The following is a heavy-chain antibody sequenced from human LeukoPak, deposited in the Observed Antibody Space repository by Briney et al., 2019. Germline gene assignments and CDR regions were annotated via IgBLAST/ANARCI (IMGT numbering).Heavy chain of an antibody. CDR1: EYTFTSYD. D-gene: IGHD2-15*01. Sequence: GASVKVSCKASEYTFTSYDINWMRQASGQGLEWMGWMNPNSGNTASAQKFQGRVTMTRNTSISTAYMELTGLRSEDTAMYFCARKGLLGSGKPWFDPWGQGTLVTVSS. J-gene: IGHJ5*02. CDR2: MNPNSGNT. V-gene: IGHV1-8*01. CDR3: ARKGLLGSGKPWFDP.